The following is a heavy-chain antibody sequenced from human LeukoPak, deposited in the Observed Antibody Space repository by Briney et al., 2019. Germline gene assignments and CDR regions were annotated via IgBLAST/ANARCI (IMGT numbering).Heavy chain of an antibody. Sequence: SETLSLTCTVSGYSISSGYYWGWIRQPPGKGLEWIGSIYHSGSTYYNPSLKSRVTISVDTSKNQFSLKLSSVTAADTAVYYCATTRAGEMMATGARTEFDPWGQGTLVTVSS. CDR1: GYSISSGYY. V-gene: IGHV4-38-2*02. CDR2: IYHSGST. CDR3: ATTRAGEMMATGARTEFDP. J-gene: IGHJ5*02. D-gene: IGHD5-24*01.